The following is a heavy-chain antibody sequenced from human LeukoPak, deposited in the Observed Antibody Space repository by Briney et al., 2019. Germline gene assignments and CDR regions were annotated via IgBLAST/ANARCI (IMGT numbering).Heavy chain of an antibody. D-gene: IGHD6-19*01. Sequence: SETLSLTCAVYGGSFSGYYWSWIRQPPGKGLEWIGEINHSGSTNYNPSLKSRVTMSVDTSMNQFSLKLSSVTAADTAVYYCARSSGVAGHFDYWGQGTLVTVSS. V-gene: IGHV4-34*01. CDR1: GGSFSGYY. J-gene: IGHJ4*02. CDR3: ARSSGVAGHFDY. CDR2: INHSGST.